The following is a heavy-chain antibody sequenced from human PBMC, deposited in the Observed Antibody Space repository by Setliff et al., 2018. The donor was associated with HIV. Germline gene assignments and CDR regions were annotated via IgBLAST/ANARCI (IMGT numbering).Heavy chain of an antibody. J-gene: IGHJ4*02. CDR1: GDSVRSSRYY. D-gene: IGHD6-19*01. CDR3: AGDYAGSGRPFDY. CDR2: FDSSGGT. Sequence: SETLSLTCTVSGDSVRSSRYYWSWIRQPAGMGLEWIGRFDSSGGTDYNPSLKSRVTISKDTSKNQMSLKLTSVTAADTAVYFCAGDYAGSGRPFDYWGQGTLVTVS. V-gene: IGHV4-61*02.